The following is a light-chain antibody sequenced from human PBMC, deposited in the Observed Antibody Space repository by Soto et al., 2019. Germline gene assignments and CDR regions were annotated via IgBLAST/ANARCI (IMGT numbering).Light chain of an antibody. CDR3: QSYDSSLSSYV. CDR2: SNA. J-gene: IGLJ1*01. CDR1: SSNIGAGYD. V-gene: IGLV1-40*01. Sequence: QSALTQPPSVSEAPGQRVTISCTGTSSNIGAGYDVHWYQQLPGAAPKLLIYSNAIRPSGVPDRFSGSKSGTSASLAITGLRAEDEGDYYCQSYDSSLSSYVLGAGTKLTVL.